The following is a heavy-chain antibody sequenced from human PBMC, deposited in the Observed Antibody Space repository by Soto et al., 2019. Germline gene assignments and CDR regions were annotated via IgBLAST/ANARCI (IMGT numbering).Heavy chain of an antibody. V-gene: IGHV1-69*13. CDR3: ARSSGYSSGWYESDAFDI. J-gene: IGHJ3*02. D-gene: IGHD6-19*01. CDR2: IIPIFGTA. Sequence: ASVKVSCKASGGTFSSYAISWVRQAPGQGLEWMGGIIPIFGTANYAQKFQGRVKITADESTSTAYMELSSLRSEDTAVYYCARSSGYSSGWYESDAFDIWGQGTMVTVSS. CDR1: GGTFSSYA.